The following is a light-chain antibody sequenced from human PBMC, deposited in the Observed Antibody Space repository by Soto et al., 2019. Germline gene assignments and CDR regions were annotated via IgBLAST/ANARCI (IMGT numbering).Light chain of an antibody. CDR2: GAS. Sequence: DIVMTQSPATLSVSPGERATLSCTSSQSVSSNLAWYQQKPGQAPRLLIYGASTRATGIPARFSVSGSGTDFTLTISSLEPDDFGFFYCQQRFDWPKITFGQGTRLEIK. J-gene: IGKJ5*01. CDR1: QSVSSN. V-gene: IGKV3-15*01. CDR3: QQRFDWPKIT.